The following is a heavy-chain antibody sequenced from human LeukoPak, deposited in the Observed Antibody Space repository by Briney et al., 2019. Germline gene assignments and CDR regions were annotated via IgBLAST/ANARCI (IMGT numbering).Heavy chain of an antibody. CDR2: ISSSSSTI. V-gene: IGHV3-48*02. CDR1: GXTFSSYS. Sequence: PGGSLRLSCAASGXTFSSYSMNWVRQAPGKGLESVSYISSSSSTIYYADSVKGRFTISRDNAKNSLYLQMNSLRDEDTAVYYCARDSGNGPLLWFGELSMGMDVWGQGTTVTVSS. CDR3: ARDSGNGPLLWFGELSMGMDV. D-gene: IGHD3-10*01. J-gene: IGHJ6*02.